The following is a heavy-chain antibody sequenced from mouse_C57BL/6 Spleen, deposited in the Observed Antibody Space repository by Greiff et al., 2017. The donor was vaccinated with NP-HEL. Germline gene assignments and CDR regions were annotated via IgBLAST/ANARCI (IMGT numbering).Heavy chain of an antibody. D-gene: IGHD1-1*01. CDR2: IDPSDSYT. J-gene: IGHJ4*01. Sequence: QVQLQQSGAELVKPGASVKLSCKASGYTFTSYWMQWVKQRPGQGLEWIGEIDPSDSYTNYNQKFKGKATLTVDKSSSTAYMQLSSLTSEDSAVYYCARRYGSSYDYAMDYWGQGTSVTVSS. CDR1: GYTFTSYW. CDR3: ARRYGSSYDYAMDY. V-gene: IGHV1-50*01.